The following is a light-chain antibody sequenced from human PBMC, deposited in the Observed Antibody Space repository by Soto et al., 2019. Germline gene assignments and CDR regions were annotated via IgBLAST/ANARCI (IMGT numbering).Light chain of an antibody. CDR2: GAS. CDR1: QSVRNSY. J-gene: IGKJ3*01. Sequence: EIVLTQSPGTLSLSPGERATLACRASQSVRNSYLAWYQQKPGQAPRLLIYGASTRATGIPDRFSGSGSGTDFTLTISRLEPEDFAVYYCQPYGSSPRFTFGPGTKVDIK. V-gene: IGKV3-20*01. CDR3: QPYGSSPRFT.